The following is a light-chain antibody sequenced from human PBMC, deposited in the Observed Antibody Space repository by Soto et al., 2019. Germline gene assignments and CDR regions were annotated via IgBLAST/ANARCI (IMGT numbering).Light chain of an antibody. CDR1: QRVSSSY. CDR2: GAS. J-gene: IGKJ4*01. CDR3: HQFLSSPQT. Sequence: EIVLTQSPGTLSLSPGERATLSCRASQRVSSSYLAWYQQKPGHPPRLLIYGASSRVTGIPDRFSGSGSGTDFTLTISRLEPEDFAVYYCHQFLSSPQTFGGGTKVEIK. V-gene: IGKV3-20*01.